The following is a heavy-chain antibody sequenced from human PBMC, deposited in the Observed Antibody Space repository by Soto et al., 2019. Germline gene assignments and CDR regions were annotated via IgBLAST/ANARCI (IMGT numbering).Heavy chain of an antibody. CDR2: IWHDGSQK. CDR3: EGRDDPFHV. J-gene: IGHJ3*01. V-gene: IGHV3-33*01. Sequence: QVQLVESGGGVVQPGTSLRLSCVASGFTFSNYGIHWVRQAPGRGLEWVAVIWHDGSQKYLTDSVRGRFTISRDNSKNTVYLHMNSLRVEDTAVYYCEGRDDPFHVWGRGTMVTVS. CDR1: GFTFSNYG.